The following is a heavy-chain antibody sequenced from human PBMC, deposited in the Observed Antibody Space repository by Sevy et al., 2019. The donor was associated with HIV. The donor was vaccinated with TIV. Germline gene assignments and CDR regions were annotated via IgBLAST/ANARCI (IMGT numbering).Heavy chain of an antibody. Sequence: GGSLRLSCKASGFTFSSFWMQWVPQAPGKGLEGGANIRQDGNEKYYGASVKGRFTIARDNAKNALYLQMDGLRAEDTGLYYCARRYFDLWGQGTLVTVSS. CDR3: ARRYFDL. V-gene: IGHV3-7*01. CDR2: IRQDGNEK. CDR1: GFTFSSFW. J-gene: IGHJ4*02.